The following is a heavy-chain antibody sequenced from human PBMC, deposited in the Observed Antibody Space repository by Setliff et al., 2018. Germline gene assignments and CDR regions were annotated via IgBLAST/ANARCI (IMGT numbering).Heavy chain of an antibody. CDR3: ARYDSSGYSETYYFDY. J-gene: IGHJ4*02. Sequence: SETLSLTCTVSGGSISTTDYYWGWIRQPPGKGLAWIGCVYYIGNTYYSPSLKSRVTMFVDTSKNQFSLMLYSVTAADTAIYYCARYDSSGYSETYYFDYWGQGTLVTVS. V-gene: IGHV4-39*07. CDR1: GGSISTTDYY. D-gene: IGHD3-22*01. CDR2: VYYIGNT.